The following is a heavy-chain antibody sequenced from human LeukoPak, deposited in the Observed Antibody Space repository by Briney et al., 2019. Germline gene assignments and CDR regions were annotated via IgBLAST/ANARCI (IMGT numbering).Heavy chain of an antibody. CDR1: GFTFSSYA. J-gene: IGHJ6*03. Sequence: GGSLRLSCAASGFTFSSYAMSWVRQAPGKGLEWVSAISGSGGSTYYADSVKGRFTISRDNSKNTLYLQMNSLRAEDTAVYYCAKGGAQPENRDGYNYRYYYCYMDVWGKGSTVTVFS. V-gene: IGHV3-23*01. CDR3: AKGGAQPENRDGYNYRYYYCYMDV. CDR2: ISGSGGST. D-gene: IGHD5-24*01.